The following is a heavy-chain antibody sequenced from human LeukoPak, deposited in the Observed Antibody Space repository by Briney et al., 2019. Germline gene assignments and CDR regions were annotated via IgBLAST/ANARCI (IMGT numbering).Heavy chain of an antibody. V-gene: IGHV3-49*04. D-gene: IGHD2-21*01. Sequence: PGGSLRLSCAASGFTFGDHAMSWVRQAPGKGLEWVGFIRNKLYGGTAEYAASVKGRFTISRDDSKSIAYLRMNSLKTEDTAMYYCTRVDYYSTSAFFDYWGQGTLVTVSS. CDR1: GFTFGDHA. J-gene: IGHJ4*02. CDR3: TRVDYYSTSAFFDY. CDR2: IRNKLYGGTA.